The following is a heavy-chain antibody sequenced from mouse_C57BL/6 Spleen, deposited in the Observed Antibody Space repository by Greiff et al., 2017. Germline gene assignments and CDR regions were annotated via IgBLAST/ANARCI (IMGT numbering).Heavy chain of an antibody. Sequence: QVQLQQPGTELVKPGASVKLSCKASGYTFTSYWMHWVKPRPGQGLEWIGNINPSNGGTNYNEKFKSKATLTVDKSSSTAYMQLSSLTSEDSAVYYCARSAGNYVGSYYARDYWGQGTSVTVAS. V-gene: IGHV1-53*01. CDR3: ARSAGNYVGSYYARDY. CDR2: INPSNGGT. CDR1: GYTFTSYW. D-gene: IGHD2-1*01. J-gene: IGHJ4*01.